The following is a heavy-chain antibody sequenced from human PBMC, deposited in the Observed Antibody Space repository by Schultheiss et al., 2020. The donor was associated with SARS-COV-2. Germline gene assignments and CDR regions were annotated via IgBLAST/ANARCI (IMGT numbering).Heavy chain of an antibody. CDR1: GYTFTSYY. CDR2: INPNSGGT. Sequence: ASVKVSCKASGYTFTSYYMHWVRQAPGQGLEWMGWINPNSGGTNYAQKFQGRVTMTRDTSISTAYMELSRLRSDDTAVYYCARGDDYYDNSGYHPNYWGQGTLVTVSS. D-gene: IGHD3-22*01. J-gene: IGHJ4*02. V-gene: IGHV1-2*02. CDR3: ARGDDYYDNSGYHPNY.